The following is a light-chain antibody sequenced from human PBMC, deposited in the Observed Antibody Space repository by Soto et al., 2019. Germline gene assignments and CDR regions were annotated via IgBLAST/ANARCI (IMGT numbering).Light chain of an antibody. Sequence: EIVMTQSPATLSVSPGERVTLSCRASQTISSDLAWYQQKPGQAPRLLMYGASTRAVGVPARFSGSGSGTEFTLIISSLQSEDFAVYYCQQHNNWPWTFGQGTKVEIK. CDR3: QQHNNWPWT. V-gene: IGKV3-15*01. CDR1: QTISSD. CDR2: GAS. J-gene: IGKJ1*01.